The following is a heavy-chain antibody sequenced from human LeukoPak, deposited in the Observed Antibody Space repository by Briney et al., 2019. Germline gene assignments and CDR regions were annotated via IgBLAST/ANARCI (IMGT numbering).Heavy chain of an antibody. V-gene: IGHV4-59*11. CDR2: YSGST. CDR3: ARDRYFDN. J-gene: IGHJ4*02. CDR1: GGSFTSHY. Sequence: SETLSLTCTVSGGSFTSHYWSWIRQPPGKGLEWIGYYSGSTNYNPSLKSRATILADTSKNQFSLKLTSVTAAGTAVYYCARDRYFDNWGQGILVTVSS.